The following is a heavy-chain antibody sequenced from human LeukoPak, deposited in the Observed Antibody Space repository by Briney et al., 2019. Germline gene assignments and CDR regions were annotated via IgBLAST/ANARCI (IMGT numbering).Heavy chain of an antibody. CDR2: MNPNSGNT. Sequence: GASVKVSCKASGYTFSSYDIHWVRQATGQGLEWMGWMNPNSGNTGYAQKFQGRVTMTRNTSISTAYMELSSLRSDDTAVYYCARVRGYGSGSYYNDYWGQGTLVTVSS. J-gene: IGHJ4*02. V-gene: IGHV1-8*01. CDR1: GYTFSSYD. CDR3: ARVRGYGSGSYYNDY. D-gene: IGHD3-10*01.